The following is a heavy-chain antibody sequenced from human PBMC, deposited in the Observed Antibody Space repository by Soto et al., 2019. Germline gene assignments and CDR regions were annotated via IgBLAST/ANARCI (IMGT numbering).Heavy chain of an antibody. CDR3: ATRGSAAYVCSGSYYKAEIFDP. J-gene: IGHJ5*02. CDR2: IYYSGST. D-gene: IGHD3-10*02. V-gene: IGHV4-31*03. CDR1: GGSISSGGYY. Sequence: PSETLSLTCTVSGGSISSGGYYWSWIRQHPGKGLEWIGYIYYSGSTYYNPSLKSRVTISVDTSKNQFSLKLSSVTAADTAVYYCATRGSAAYVCSGSYYKAEIFDPWGQGTLVTVSS.